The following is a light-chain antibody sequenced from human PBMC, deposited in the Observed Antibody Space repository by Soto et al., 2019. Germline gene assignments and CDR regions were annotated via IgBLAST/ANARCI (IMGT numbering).Light chain of an antibody. CDR1: SSDVGGYNY. CDR3: CSYASTSTYV. Sequence: QSALTQPASVSGSPGQSITISCTGTSSDVGGYNYVSWYQQHPGKAPKLMIYEVSNRPSGVSNRFSGSKSGNTASLSISGLQAEDEADNYCCSYASTSTYVFGSGTKLTVL. CDR2: EVS. V-gene: IGLV2-14*01. J-gene: IGLJ1*01.